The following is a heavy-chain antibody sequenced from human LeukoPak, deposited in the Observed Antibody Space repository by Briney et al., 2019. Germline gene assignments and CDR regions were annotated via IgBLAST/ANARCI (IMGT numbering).Heavy chain of an antibody. CDR1: GGSISSYY. CDR2: IYYSGST. J-gene: IGHJ6*02. D-gene: IGHD5-24*01. V-gene: IGHV4-59*01. CDR3: ARMAYYYYYGMDV. Sequence: SETLSLTCTVSGGSISSYYWSWIRQPPGKGLEWIGYIYYSGSTNYNPSLKSRVTISVDTSKNQFSLKLSSVTAADTAVYYCARMAYYYYYGMDVWGPGTTVTVSS.